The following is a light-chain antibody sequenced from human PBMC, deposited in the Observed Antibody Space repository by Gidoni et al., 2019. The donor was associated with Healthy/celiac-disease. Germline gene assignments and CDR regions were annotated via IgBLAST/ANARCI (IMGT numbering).Light chain of an antibody. J-gene: IGKJ5*01. Sequence: DIQMTQSPSSLSASVGDRVTITCRASQSISSYLKWYQQKPGKAPKLLIDAASSLQSGVPSRFSGSGSGTDVTITSSSLQQEDFATDYCQQRYSTPPITFXQXTRLEIK. CDR3: QQRYSTPPIT. CDR2: AAS. CDR1: QSISSY. V-gene: IGKV1-39*01.